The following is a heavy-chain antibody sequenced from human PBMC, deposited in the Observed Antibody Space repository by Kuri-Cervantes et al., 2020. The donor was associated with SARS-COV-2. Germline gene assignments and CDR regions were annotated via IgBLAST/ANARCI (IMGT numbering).Heavy chain of an antibody. J-gene: IGHJ4*02. CDR3: AGTSSVVVIATGPYYFDY. CDR1: GGSISSSSYY. Sequence: SETLSLTCTVSGGSISSSSYYWGWIRQPPGKGLEWIGSIYYSGSTYYNPSLKSRVTISVDTSKNQFSLKLNSVTAADTAVYYCAGTSSVVVIATGPYYFDYWGQGTLVTVSS. CDR2: IYYSGST. V-gene: IGHV4-39*01. D-gene: IGHD2-21*01.